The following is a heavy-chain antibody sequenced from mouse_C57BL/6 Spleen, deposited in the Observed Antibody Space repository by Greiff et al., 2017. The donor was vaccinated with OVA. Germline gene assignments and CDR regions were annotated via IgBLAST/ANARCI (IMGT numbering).Heavy chain of an antibody. V-gene: IGHV1-82*01. Sequence: VQLQQSGPELVKPGASVKISCKASGYAFSSSWMNWVKQRPGKGLEWIGRIYPGDGDTNYNGKFKGKATLTADKSSSTAYMQLSSLTSEDSAVYFCARRYYGSRDYFDYWGQGTTLTVSS. D-gene: IGHD1-1*01. J-gene: IGHJ2*01. CDR1: GYAFSSSW. CDR2: IYPGDGDT. CDR3: ARRYYGSRDYFDY.